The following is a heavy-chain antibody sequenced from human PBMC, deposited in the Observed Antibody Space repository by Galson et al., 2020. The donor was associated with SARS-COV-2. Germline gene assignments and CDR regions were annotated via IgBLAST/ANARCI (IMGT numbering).Heavy chain of an antibody. J-gene: IGHJ4*02. CDR2: ISYDGSNK. Sequence: GGSLRLSCAASGFTFSSYAMHWVRQAPGTGLEWVAVISYDGSNKYYADSVKGRFTISRDNSKNTLYLQMNSLRAEDTAVYYCARAIWGSYRCRFDYWGQGTLVTVSS. CDR3: ARAIWGSYRCRFDY. V-gene: IGHV3-30*04. D-gene: IGHD3-16*02. CDR1: GFTFSSYA.